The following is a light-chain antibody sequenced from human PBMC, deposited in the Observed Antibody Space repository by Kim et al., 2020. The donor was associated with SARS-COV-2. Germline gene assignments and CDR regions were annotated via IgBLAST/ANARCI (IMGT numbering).Light chain of an antibody. CDR2: DAA. J-gene: IGKJ4*01. V-gene: IGKV3-11*01. CDR1: QSISRY. CDR3: QQRSSWPLT. Sequence: WAPGERATLSCRASQSISRYLGWYQQKPGQAPRLLISDAANWATGIPARFSGSGSGIDFTLTINSLEPEDFAVYYCQQRSSWPLTFGGGTKVDIK.